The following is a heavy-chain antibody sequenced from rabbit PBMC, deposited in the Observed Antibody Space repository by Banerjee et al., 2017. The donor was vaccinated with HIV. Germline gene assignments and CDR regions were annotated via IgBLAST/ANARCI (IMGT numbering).Heavy chain of an antibody. CDR3: ARDLAGVIGWNFGL. J-gene: IGHJ4*01. V-gene: IGHV1S40*01. Sequence: QSLEESGGDLVKPGASLTLTCTASGFILSSYWMCWVRQAPGKGLEWIGCIYGGSSGSTYYANWAKGRFTISKTSSTTVTLQMTSLTAADTATYFCARDLAGVIGWNFGLWGQGTLVTVS. D-gene: IGHD4-1*01. CDR2: IYGGSSGST. CDR1: GFILSSYW.